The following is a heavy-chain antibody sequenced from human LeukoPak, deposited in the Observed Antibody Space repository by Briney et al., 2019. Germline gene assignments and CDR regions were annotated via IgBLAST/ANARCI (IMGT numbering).Heavy chain of an antibody. V-gene: IGHV4-4*07. J-gene: IGHJ4*02. CDR2: ISSSGST. D-gene: IGHD6-6*01. Sequence: SETLSLTCTVSGGSISTYYWTWIRQPAGKGLEWIGRISSSGSTNYNPSLKSGVTMSVDTSKNQFSLKLTSVTAADTAVYYCAREGRSSSSGYWGQGTLVTVSS. CDR1: GGSISTYY. CDR3: AREGRSSSSGY.